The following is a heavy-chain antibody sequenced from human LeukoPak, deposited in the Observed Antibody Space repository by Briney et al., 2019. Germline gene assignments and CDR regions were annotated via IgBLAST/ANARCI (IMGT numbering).Heavy chain of an antibody. CDR3: ARYSASGAYFGD. CDR1: GGSISSYY. Sequence: SETLSLTCAVSGGSISSYYWSWIRQPAGKGLEWIGRIYTSGSTDYNPSLKSRVTMSVDTSKNQFSLKLSSVTAAGTAVYYCARYSASGAYFGDWGQGTLVTVSS. V-gene: IGHV4-59*10. D-gene: IGHD1-26*01. J-gene: IGHJ4*02. CDR2: IYTSGST.